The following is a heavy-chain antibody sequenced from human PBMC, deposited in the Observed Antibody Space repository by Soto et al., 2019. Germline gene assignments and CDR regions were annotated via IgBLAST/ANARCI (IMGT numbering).Heavy chain of an antibody. D-gene: IGHD3-22*01. CDR3: AKGESSVSASYFDP. V-gene: IGHV3-23*01. Sequence: SXXLSCESSGFTFYNYAMAWVRQAPGGGLEWVSGITSSGGTYYADAVKGRFTISRDNSENTLYLQMNSLRAEDTAVYYCAKGESSVSASYFDPWGQGTLVTVSS. J-gene: IGHJ5*02. CDR1: GFTFYNYA. CDR2: ITSSGGT.